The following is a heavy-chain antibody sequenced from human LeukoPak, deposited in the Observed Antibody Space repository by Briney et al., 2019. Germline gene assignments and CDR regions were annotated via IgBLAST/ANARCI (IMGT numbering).Heavy chain of an antibody. Sequence: SETLSLTCSASGGSFSNYYWNWIRQPPGKGLEWIGSMYYGGSTNYNPSLKSRGTISVDTSETLFSLKVSSGPAADTAVYYCARHRGSSWYESFDYWGQGILVTVSS. CDR2: MYYGGST. J-gene: IGHJ4*02. D-gene: IGHD6-13*01. V-gene: IGHV4-59*08. CDR3: ARHRGSSWYESFDY. CDR1: GGSFSNYY.